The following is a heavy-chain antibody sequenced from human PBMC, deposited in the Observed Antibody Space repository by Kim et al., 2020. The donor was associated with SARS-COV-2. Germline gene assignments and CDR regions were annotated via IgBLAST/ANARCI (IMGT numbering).Heavy chain of an antibody. Sequence: ASVKVSCKASGYTFTSYAMNWVRQAPGQGLEWMGWINTNTGNPTYAQGFTGRFVFSLDTSVSTAYLQISSLKAEDTAVYYCARDRGLLWFGGCDAFDIWGQGTMVTVSS. CDR1: GYTFTSYA. J-gene: IGHJ3*02. CDR2: INTNTGNP. D-gene: IGHD3-10*01. CDR3: ARDRGLLWFGGCDAFDI. V-gene: IGHV7-4-1*02.